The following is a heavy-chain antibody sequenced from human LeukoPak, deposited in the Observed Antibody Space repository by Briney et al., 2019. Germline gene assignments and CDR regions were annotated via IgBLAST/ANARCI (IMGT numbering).Heavy chain of an antibody. CDR1: GFISNMYA. J-gene: IGHJ6*03. D-gene: IGHD6-19*01. Sequence: GGSLRLSCGASGFISNMYAIHWVRQAPGKGLECGAVISYDGSDEKYADFVKGRFTISRDSSKNTLSLQMNSLRVEDTAVYYCAREGQWGPHSPGNYHYMDVWGRGTTVTVSS. V-gene: IGHV3-30*04. CDR3: AREGQWGPHSPGNYHYMDV. CDR2: ISYDGSDE.